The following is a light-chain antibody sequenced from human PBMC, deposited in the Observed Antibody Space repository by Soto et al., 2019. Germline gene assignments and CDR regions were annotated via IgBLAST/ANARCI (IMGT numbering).Light chain of an antibody. J-gene: IGLJ3*02. CDR1: SSNIGAGYD. Sequence: QSVLTQPPSVSGAPGQRVTISCTGTSSNIGAGYDVNWYQHLPGAAPKLLIYTNGNRPSGVPDRFSGSKSGTSASLAITGLQAEDEADYYCQSYDSGLSGSVFGGWTKLTVL. V-gene: IGLV1-40*01. CDR2: TNG. CDR3: QSYDSGLSGSV.